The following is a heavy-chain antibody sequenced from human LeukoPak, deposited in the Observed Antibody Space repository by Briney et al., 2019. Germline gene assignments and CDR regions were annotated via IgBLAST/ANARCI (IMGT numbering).Heavy chain of an antibody. V-gene: IGHV3-23*01. CDR1: GFTFSSYA. D-gene: IGHD6-13*01. CDR2: ISGSGGST. Sequence: PGGSLRLSCAASGFTFSSYAMNWVRQAPGKGLEWVSAISGSGGSTYYADSVKGRFTISRDNSKNTLYLQMNSLRAEDTAVYYCAKYRWSSIAAAGYFDYWGQGTLVTVSS. J-gene: IGHJ4*02. CDR3: AKYRWSSIAAAGYFDY.